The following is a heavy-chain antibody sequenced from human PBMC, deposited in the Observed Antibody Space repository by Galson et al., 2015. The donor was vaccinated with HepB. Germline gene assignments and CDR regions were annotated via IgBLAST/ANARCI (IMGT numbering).Heavy chain of an antibody. Sequence: ETLSLTCAVYGGSFSGYYWSWIRQPPGKGLEWIGEINHSGSTNYNPSLKSRVTISVDTSKNQFSLKLSSVTAADTAVYYCARAQRDITIFGEGYFDLWGRGTLVTVSS. D-gene: IGHD3-3*01. CDR1: GGSFSGYY. J-gene: IGHJ2*01. V-gene: IGHV4-34*01. CDR2: INHSGST. CDR3: ARAQRDITIFGEGYFDL.